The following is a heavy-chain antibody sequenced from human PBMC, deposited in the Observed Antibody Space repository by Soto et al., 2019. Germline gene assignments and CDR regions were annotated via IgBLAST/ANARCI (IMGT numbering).Heavy chain of an antibody. J-gene: IGHJ6*02. V-gene: IGHV4-39*07. Sequence: SETLSLTCTVSGGYITSDSYYWAWIRQPPGKGLEWIGNIYHSGSTYYNPSLKSRVTISVDTSKNQFSLKLSSVTAADTAVYYCARELVAVAGTGWGYYYYYGMDVWGQGTTVTVSS. CDR3: ARELVAVAGTGWGYYYYYGMDV. CDR1: GGYITSDSYY. D-gene: IGHD6-19*01. CDR2: IYHSGST.